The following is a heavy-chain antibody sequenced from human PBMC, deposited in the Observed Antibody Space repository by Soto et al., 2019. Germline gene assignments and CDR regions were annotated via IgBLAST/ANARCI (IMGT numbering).Heavy chain of an antibody. J-gene: IGHJ4*02. V-gene: IGHV4-59*01. Sequence: SATLSLTCTVSGGSISSYYWSWIRQTPGKGLEWIGYIYYSGSTNYNPSLKSRVSFSVDTSKNQFSLKLSSVTAADTAVYYCARYYCTSDTCYYFDYWGQGTLVTVSS. CDR3: ARYYCTSDTCYYFDY. CDR2: IYYSGST. CDR1: GGSISSYY. D-gene: IGHD2-2*01.